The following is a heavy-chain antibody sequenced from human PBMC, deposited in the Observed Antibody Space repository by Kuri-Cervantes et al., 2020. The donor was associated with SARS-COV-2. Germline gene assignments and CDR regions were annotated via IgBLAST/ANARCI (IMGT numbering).Heavy chain of an antibody. Sequence: GESLKISCAASGFTFSSYAMHWVRQAPGKGLEWVALISYDGTNKFYADSVKGRFTISRDNSRNTLYLQMNSLRAEDTAVFYCARPDCTINGVCFTDVWGQGTTVTVSS. V-gene: IGHV3-30-3*01. D-gene: IGHD2-8*01. CDR1: GFTFSSYA. CDR2: ISYDGTNK. J-gene: IGHJ6*02. CDR3: ARPDCTINGVCFTDV.